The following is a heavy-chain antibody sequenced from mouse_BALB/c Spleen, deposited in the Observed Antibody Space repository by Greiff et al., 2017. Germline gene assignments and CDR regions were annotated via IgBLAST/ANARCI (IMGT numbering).Heavy chain of an antibody. CDR1: GYAFTSYN. D-gene: IGHD2-4*01. CDR3: ARHYDYGEAWFAY. V-gene: IGHV1S135*01. J-gene: IGHJ3*01. CDR2: IDPYNGGT. Sequence: EVQLQQSGPELVKPGASVKVSCKASGYAFTSYNMYWVKQSHGKSLEWIGYIDPYNGGTSYNQKFKGKATLTVDKSSSTAYMHLNSLTSEDSAVYYCARHYDYGEAWFAYWGQGTLVTVSA.